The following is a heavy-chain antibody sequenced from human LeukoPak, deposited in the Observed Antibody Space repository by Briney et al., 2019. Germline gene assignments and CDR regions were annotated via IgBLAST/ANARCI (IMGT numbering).Heavy chain of an antibody. CDR3: VRGKRRFDY. Sequence: GGSLRLTCAASGFTFSSYAMSWVRQAPGKGLEWVSAITGSGGSTYDADSVKGRFTISRDNSLNSLYLHMSSLRADDTAVYYCVRGKRRFDYWGQGTLVTVSS. CDR2: ITGSGGST. J-gene: IGHJ4*02. D-gene: IGHD3-10*01. CDR1: GFTFSSYA. V-gene: IGHV3-23*01.